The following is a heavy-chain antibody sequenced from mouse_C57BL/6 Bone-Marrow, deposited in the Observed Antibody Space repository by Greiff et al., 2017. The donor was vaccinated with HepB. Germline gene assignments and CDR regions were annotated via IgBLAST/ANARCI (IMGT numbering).Heavy chain of an antibody. Sequence: EVKLLESGGGLVQPGGSMKLSCVASGFTFSNYWMNWVRQSPEKGLEWVAQIRLKSDNYATHYAESVKGRFTISRDDSKSSVYLQMNNLRAEDTGIYYCTAGTKWYFDVWGTGTTVTVSS. D-gene: IGHD4-1*01. CDR2: IRLKSDNYAT. V-gene: IGHV6-3*01. CDR1: GFTFSNYW. CDR3: TAGTKWYFDV. J-gene: IGHJ1*03.